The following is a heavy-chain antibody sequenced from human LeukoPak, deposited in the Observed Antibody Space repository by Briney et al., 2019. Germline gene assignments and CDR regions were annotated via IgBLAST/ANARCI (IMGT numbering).Heavy chain of an antibody. CDR1: GFSFSSYS. J-gene: IGHJ4*02. V-gene: IGHV3-23*01. CDR3: ARRSGIAVAGAFDY. Sequence: GGSLRLSCAASGFSFSSYSMNWVRQAPGKGLEWVSGISGSGDSTYYADSVKGRFTISRDNSKNTLYLQMNSLRAEDTAVYYCARRSGIAVAGAFDYWGQGTLVTVSS. CDR2: ISGSGDST. D-gene: IGHD6-19*01.